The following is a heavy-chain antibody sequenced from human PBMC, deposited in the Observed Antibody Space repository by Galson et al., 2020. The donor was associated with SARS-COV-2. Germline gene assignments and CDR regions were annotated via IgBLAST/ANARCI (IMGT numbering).Heavy chain of an antibody. J-gene: IGHJ4*02. CDR1: GFTFSSYS. Sequence: GGSLRLSCAASGFTFSSYSMNWVRQAPGKGLEWVSYISSSSSTIYYADSVKGRFTISRDNAKNSLYLQMNSLRAEDTAVYYCARDGPDYGDYGVGFFFDYWGQGTLVTVSS. D-gene: IGHD4-17*01. V-gene: IGHV3-48*04. CDR2: ISSSSSTI. CDR3: ARDGPDYGDYGVGFFFDY.